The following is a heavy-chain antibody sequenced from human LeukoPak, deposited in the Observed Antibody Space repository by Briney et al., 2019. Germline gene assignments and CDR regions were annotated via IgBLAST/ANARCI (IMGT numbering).Heavy chain of an antibody. CDR3: ARLPDDYGDYKYFQH. V-gene: IGHV3-53*01. CDR1: GFTVSSND. J-gene: IGHJ1*01. Sequence: GGSLRLSCAASGFTVSSNDMSWVRQAPGKGLECISVIYSGGSTDYADSVKGRFTISRDNVKNSLYLQMNSLRAEDTAVYYCARLPDDYGDYKYFQHWGQGTLVTVSS. D-gene: IGHD4-17*01. CDR2: IYSGGST.